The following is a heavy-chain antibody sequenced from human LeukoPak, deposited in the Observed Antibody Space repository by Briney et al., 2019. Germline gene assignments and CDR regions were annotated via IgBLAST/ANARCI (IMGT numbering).Heavy chain of an antibody. CDR3: ARAYGDQGSFDY. Sequence: GGSLRLSCAASGFTVSSNYMSWVRQAPGKGLEWVSVIYSGGSTYYADSVKGRFTISRDNSKSTLYLQMNSLRAEDTAVYYCARAYGDQGSFDYWGQGTLVTVSS. CDR1: GFTVSSNY. CDR2: IYSGGST. V-gene: IGHV3-66*01. D-gene: IGHD4-17*01. J-gene: IGHJ4*02.